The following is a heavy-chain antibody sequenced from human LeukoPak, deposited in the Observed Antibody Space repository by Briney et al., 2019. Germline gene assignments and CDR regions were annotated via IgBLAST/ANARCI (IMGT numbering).Heavy chain of an antibody. CDR3: VSGTGSYYHQGY. CDR1: GGTFSSYA. V-gene: IGHV1-69*04. J-gene: IGHJ4*02. Sequence: SVKVSCKASGGTFSSYAISWVRQAPGQGLEWMGRIIPILGIANYAQKFQGRVTITADTSTSTGYMDLSSLRSDDTAVYYCVSGTGSYYHQGYWGQGTLVTVSS. CDR2: IIPILGIA. D-gene: IGHD1-26*01.